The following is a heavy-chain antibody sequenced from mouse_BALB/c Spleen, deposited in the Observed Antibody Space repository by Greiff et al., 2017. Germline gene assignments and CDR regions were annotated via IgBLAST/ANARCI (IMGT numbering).Heavy chain of an antibody. V-gene: IGHV1-4*01. D-gene: IGHD2-2*01. CDR2: INPSTGYT. Sequence: VQLQQSGTVLARPGASVKMSCKASGYTFTSYWLHWVKQRPGQGLEWIGYINPSTGYTEYNQKFKDKATLTADKSSSTAYMQLSSLTSEDSAVYYCARSRGYGGVFDYWGQGTTLTVSS. J-gene: IGHJ2*01. CDR3: ARSRGYGGVFDY. CDR1: GYTFTSYW.